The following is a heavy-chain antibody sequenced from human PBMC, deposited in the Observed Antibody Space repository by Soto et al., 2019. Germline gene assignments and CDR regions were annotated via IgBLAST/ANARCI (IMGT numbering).Heavy chain of an antibody. Sequence: PGESLKISCKGSGYSFTSYWIGWVRQMPGKGLEWMGIIYPGDSDTRYSPSFQGQVTISADKSISTAYLQWSSLKASDTAMYYCVRLRHSSSSYYYYYYYMDVWGKGTTVTVSS. CDR2: IYPGDSDT. V-gene: IGHV5-51*01. J-gene: IGHJ6*03. CDR3: VRLRHSSSSYYYYYYYMDV. D-gene: IGHD6-6*01. CDR1: GYSFTSYW.